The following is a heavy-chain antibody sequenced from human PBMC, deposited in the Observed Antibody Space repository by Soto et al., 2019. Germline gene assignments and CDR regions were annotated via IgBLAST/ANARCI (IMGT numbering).Heavy chain of an antibody. CDR3: ASTDAMVRGSWFDP. J-gene: IGHJ5*02. V-gene: IGHV1-69*13. CDR1: GGTFSSYA. CDR2: IIPIFGTA. Sequence: GASVKVSCKASGGTFSSYAISWVRQAPGQGLEWMGGIIPIFGTANYAQKFQGRVTITADESTSTAYMELSSLRSEDTAVYYCASTDAMVRGSWFDPWGQGTLVTVSS. D-gene: IGHD3-10*01.